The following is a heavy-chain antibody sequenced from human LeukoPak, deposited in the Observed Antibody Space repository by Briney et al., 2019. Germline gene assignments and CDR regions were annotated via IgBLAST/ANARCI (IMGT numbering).Heavy chain of an antibody. J-gene: IGHJ3*02. D-gene: IGHD1-7*01. Sequence: GGSLRLSCAATGFTLNGHSMNWVRQAPGKGLDWVSSISPTSAYIYYQDSVKGRFTISRDNARNSLYLQVNSLRAEDTAVYYCAYLNSHAFDIWGQGTVVTVSS. CDR1: GFTLNGHS. CDR3: AYLNSHAFDI. CDR2: ISPTSAYI. V-gene: IGHV3-21*01.